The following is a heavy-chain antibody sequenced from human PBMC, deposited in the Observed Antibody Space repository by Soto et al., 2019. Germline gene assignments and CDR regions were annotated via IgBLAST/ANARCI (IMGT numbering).Heavy chain of an antibody. CDR2: ISGSGGST. Sequence: TGGSLRLSCAASGFTFSIFAMGWVRQSPGKGLEWVSTISGSGGSTYYADAVKGRFSISRDNSMGTLYLQMKSLRVEDTAIYYCAKEVSLGSTVDLGYWGQGTLVTVSS. D-gene: IGHD7-27*01. CDR1: GFTFSIFA. CDR3: AKEVSLGSTVDLGY. V-gene: IGHV3-23*01. J-gene: IGHJ4*02.